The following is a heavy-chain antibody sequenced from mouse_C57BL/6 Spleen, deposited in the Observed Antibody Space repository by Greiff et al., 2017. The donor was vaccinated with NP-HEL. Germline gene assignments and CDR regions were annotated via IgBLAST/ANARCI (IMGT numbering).Heavy chain of an antibody. CDR3: ARIDGNWYFDV. V-gene: IGHV1-52*01. J-gene: IGHJ1*03. CDR1: GYTFTSYW. Sequence: VQLQQPGAELVRPGSSVKLSCKASGYTFTSYWMHWVKQRPIQGLEWIGNIDPSDSETHYNQKFKDKATLTVDKSSSTAYMQLSSLTSEDSAVYYCARIDGNWYFDVWGTGTTVTVSS. D-gene: IGHD2-1*01. CDR2: IDPSDSET.